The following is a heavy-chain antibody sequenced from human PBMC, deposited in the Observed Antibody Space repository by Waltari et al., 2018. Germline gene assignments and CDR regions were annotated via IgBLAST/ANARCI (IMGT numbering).Heavy chain of an antibody. CDR1: GGSISSYY. J-gene: IGHJ6*03. V-gene: IGHV4-4*07. CDR3: EREWGELRVLEWPYYYYMDV. Sequence: QVQLQESGPGLVKPSETLSLTCTVSGGSISSYYWRWLRQPSGKGLEWIGRLYTSWSTNHNPSLKSRVTMSVDTSKNQFALKRSSVTAADTAVYYCEREWGELRVLEWPYYYYMDVWGKGTTVTIS. D-gene: IGHD3-3*01. CDR2: LYTSWST.